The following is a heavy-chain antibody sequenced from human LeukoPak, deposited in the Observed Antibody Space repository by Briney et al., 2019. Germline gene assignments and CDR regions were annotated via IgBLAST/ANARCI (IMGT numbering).Heavy chain of an antibody. Sequence: SETLSLTCTVSGGSISSGGYYWSWTRQHPGKGLEWIGYIYCSGSTYYNPSLKSRVTISVDTSKNQFSLKLSSVTAADTAVYYCARGEIVGATPGYYGMDVWGQGTTVTVSS. V-gene: IGHV4-31*03. CDR3: ARGEIVGATPGYYGMDV. D-gene: IGHD1-26*01. J-gene: IGHJ6*02. CDR2: IYCSGST. CDR1: GGSISSGGYY.